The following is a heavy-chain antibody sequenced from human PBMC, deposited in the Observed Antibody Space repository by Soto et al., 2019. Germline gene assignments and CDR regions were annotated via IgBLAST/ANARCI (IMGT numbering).Heavy chain of an antibody. J-gene: IGHJ5*02. CDR1: GGTFSAYA. D-gene: IGHD3-16*02. CDR3: EGTGFGGYTDS. Sequence: QVHLVQSGAEVKKPGSSVRVSCKASGGTFSAYAFTWVRQAPGQGLEWMGQIIAVFGTADYAQKFQGRVTITADKSTSTAYMELNSLTSEDTAVYYCEGTGFGGYTDSWGQGTLVTVSS. V-gene: IGHV1-69*06. CDR2: IIAVFGTA.